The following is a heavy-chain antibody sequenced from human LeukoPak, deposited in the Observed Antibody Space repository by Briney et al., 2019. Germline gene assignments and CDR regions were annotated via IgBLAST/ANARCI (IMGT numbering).Heavy chain of an antibody. CDR2: IGYDGSST. CDR1: GFTFNNYW. J-gene: IGHJ4*02. D-gene: IGHD1-1*01. CDR3: ARVLPNSNRQLDF. V-gene: IGHV3-74*03. Sequence: GGSLRLSCAASGFTFNNYWMHWVRQAPGKGLVWVSRIGYDGSSTTYADSVNGRFTISRDNAKNIVYLQMNSLRADDTAVYFCARVLPNSNRQLDFWGQGTLVTVSS.